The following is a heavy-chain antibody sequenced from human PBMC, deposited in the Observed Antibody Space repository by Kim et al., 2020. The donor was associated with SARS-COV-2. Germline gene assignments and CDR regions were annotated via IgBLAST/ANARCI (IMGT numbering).Heavy chain of an antibody. V-gene: IGHV4-39*07. Sequence: LKSRVTISVDTSTNQFSLKLSSVTAADTAVYYCARGELLWFGEPSSYFDYWGQGTLVTVSS. CDR3: ARGELLWFGEPSSYFDY. D-gene: IGHD3-10*01. J-gene: IGHJ4*02.